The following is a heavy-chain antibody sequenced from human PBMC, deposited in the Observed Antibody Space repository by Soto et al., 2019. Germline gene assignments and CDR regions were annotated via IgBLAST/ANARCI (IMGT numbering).Heavy chain of an antibody. CDR1: GYTFTGYY. CDR2: INPNSGGT. V-gene: IGHV1-2*04. CDR3: ARCHSGYDLVGYYGMDV. Sequence: ASVKVSCKASGYTFTGYYMHWVRQAPGQGLEWMGWINPNSGGTNYAQKFQGWVTMTRDTSISTAYMELSRLRSDDTAVYYCARCHSGYDLVGYYGMDVWGQGTTVTVSS. D-gene: IGHD5-12*01. J-gene: IGHJ6*02.